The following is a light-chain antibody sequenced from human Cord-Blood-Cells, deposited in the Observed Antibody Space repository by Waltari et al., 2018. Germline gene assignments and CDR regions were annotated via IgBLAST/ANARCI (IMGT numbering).Light chain of an antibody. J-gene: IGLJ3*02. CDR1: SSDVGGYNY. CDR3: SSYTSSSTWV. Sequence: QSALTQPASVSGSPGQSITISCTGTSSDVGGYNYVSWYQQHPGKAPKLMIYDVSNRPSGFSNRFSGSKSGNTVSLTISGLQAEDEADYYCSSYTSSSTWVFGGGTKLTVL. CDR2: DVS. V-gene: IGLV2-14*01.